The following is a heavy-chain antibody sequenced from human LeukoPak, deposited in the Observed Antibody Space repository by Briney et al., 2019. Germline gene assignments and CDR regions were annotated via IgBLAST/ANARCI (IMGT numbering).Heavy chain of an antibody. D-gene: IGHD4-17*01. V-gene: IGHV3-30*18. CDR2: ISYDGSNK. CDR3: AKDLTTVTTRAMSDYYYGMDV. CDR1: GFTFSSYG. Sequence: QPGRSLRLSCAASGFTFSSYGMHWVRQAPGKGLEWVAVISYDGSNKYYADSVKGRFTISRDNSKNTLYLQMNSLRAEDTAVYYCAKDLTTVTTRAMSDYYYGMDVWGQGTTVTVSS. J-gene: IGHJ6*02.